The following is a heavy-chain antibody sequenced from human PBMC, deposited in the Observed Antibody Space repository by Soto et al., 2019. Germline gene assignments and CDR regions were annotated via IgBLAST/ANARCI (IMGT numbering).Heavy chain of an antibody. CDR3: ARHYFDFWSGYPPMDV. CDR1: GYSFTSYW. Sequence: LGESLKISCKGSGYSFTSYWISWVRQMPGKGLEWMGRIDPSDSYTNYSPSFQGHVTISADKSISTAYLQWSSLKASDTAMYYCARHYFDFWSGYPPMDVWGQGTTVTVSS. J-gene: IGHJ6*02. D-gene: IGHD3-3*01. V-gene: IGHV5-10-1*01. CDR2: IDPSDSYT.